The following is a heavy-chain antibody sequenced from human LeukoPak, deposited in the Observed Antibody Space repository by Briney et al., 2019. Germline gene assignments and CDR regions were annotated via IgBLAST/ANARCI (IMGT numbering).Heavy chain of an antibody. V-gene: IGHV3-23*01. J-gene: IGHJ3*02. CDR3: ASMQLWFGELSEAFDI. CDR2: ISGSGGST. D-gene: IGHD3-10*01. Sequence: GGSLRLSCAASGFTFSSYAMSWVRQAPGKGLEWVSAISGSGGSTYYADSVKGRFTISRDNSKNTLYLQMNSLRAEDTAVYYCASMQLWFGELSEAFDIWGQGTMVTVSS. CDR1: GFTFSSYA.